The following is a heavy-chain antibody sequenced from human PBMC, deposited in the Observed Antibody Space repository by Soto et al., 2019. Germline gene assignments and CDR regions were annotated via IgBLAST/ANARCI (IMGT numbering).Heavy chain of an antibody. D-gene: IGHD2-2*02. CDR2: MNPNSGNT. V-gene: IGHV1-8*01. Sequence: ASVKVSCKASGYTFTSYDINWVRQATGQGLEWMGWMNPNSGNTGYAQKFQGRVTMTRNTSISTAYMELSSLRSEDTAVYYCARAVGYCSSTSCYKGYYFDYWGQGTLVTVSS. CDR3: ARAVGYCSSTSCYKGYYFDY. J-gene: IGHJ4*02. CDR1: GYTFTSYD.